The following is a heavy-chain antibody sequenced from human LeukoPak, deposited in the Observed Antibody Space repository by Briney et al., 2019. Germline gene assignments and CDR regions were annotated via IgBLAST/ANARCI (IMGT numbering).Heavy chain of an antibody. J-gene: IGHJ4*02. V-gene: IGHV4-39*07. CDR2: IYHSGST. D-gene: IGHD5-18*01. CDR3: ARALGGYSYGLDY. CDR1: GGSISSSSYY. Sequence: SETLSLTCTVSGGSISSSSYYWGWIRQPPGKGLEWIGSIYHSGSTYYNPSLKSRVTISVDTSKNQFSLKLSSVTAADTAVYYCARALGGYSYGLDYWGQGTLVTVSS.